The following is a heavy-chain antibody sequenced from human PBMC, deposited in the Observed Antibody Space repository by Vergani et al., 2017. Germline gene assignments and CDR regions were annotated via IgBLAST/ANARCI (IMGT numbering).Heavy chain of an antibody. D-gene: IGHD3-22*01. J-gene: IGHJ4*02. V-gene: IGHV3-33*01. Sequence: QVQLVESEGGVVQPGRSLTLSCVASGFTFSSHGMHWVRQAPGKGLEWVAVIWYDGSNKYYGDSVKGRFTISRDNSKNTLYLQMNSLRVEDTAIYYCAGPQGTSAYYYGGFDYWGQGILVTVSS. CDR1: GFTFSSHG. CDR2: IWYDGSNK. CDR3: AGPQGTSAYYYGGFDY.